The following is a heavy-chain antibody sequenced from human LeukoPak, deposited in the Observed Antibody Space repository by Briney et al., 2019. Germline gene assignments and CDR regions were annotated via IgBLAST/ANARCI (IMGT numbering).Heavy chain of an antibody. V-gene: IGHV4-59*01. D-gene: IGHD6-13*01. CDR2: IYYSETA. CDR3: ARVYYSSSYDYWYFDL. CDR1: GDSIRTYY. J-gene: IGHJ2*01. Sequence: SETLSLTCTVSGDSIRTYYWSWIRQPPGKGLKWIGYIYYSETANYNPSLKSRVTISVDTSKNQFSLKLTSVTAADTAVYYCARVYYSSSYDYWYFDLWGRGTLVTVSS.